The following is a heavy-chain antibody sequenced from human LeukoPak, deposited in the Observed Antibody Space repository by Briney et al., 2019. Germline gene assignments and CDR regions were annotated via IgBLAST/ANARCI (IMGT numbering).Heavy chain of an antibody. CDR2: IIPIFGTA. CDR3: ARDQNIVATILAL. J-gene: IGHJ4*02. D-gene: IGHD5-12*01. V-gene: IGHV1-69*05. CDR1: GGTFSSYA. Sequence: ASVKVSCKASGGTFSSYAISWVRQAPGQGLEWMGGIIPIFGTANYAQKFQGRVTITRDTSASTAYMELSSLRSEDTAVYYCARDQNIVATILALWGQGTLVTVSS.